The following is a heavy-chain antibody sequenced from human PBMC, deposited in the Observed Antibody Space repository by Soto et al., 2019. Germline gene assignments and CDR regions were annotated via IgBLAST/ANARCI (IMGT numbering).Heavy chain of an antibody. J-gene: IGHJ4*02. CDR1: GFTVSSNY. Sequence: PGGSLRLSCAASGFTVSSNYMSWVRQAPGKGLEWVSVIYSGGSTYYADSVKGRFTISRDNSKNTLYLLMNSLRAEDTAVYYCARDHRGDYYDTSGYYPGYWGQGAQVNVSS. V-gene: IGHV3-66*02. CDR2: IYSGGST. CDR3: ARDHRGDYYDTSGYYPGY. D-gene: IGHD3-22*01.